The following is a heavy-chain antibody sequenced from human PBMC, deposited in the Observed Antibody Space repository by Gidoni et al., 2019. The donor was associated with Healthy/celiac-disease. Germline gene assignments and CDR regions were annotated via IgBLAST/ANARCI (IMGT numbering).Heavy chain of an antibody. CDR1: GFTFSSYW. CDR2: IKQDGSEK. J-gene: IGHJ3*02. Sequence: EVQLVESGGGLVQPGGSLRLSCAASGFTFSSYWMSWVRQAPGKGLGWVANIKQDGSEKYYVDSVKGRFTISRDNAKNSLYLQMNSLRAEDTAVYYCAREGTTYYDAFDIWGQGTMVTVSS. D-gene: IGHD3-3*01. CDR3: AREGTTYYDAFDI. V-gene: IGHV3-7*01.